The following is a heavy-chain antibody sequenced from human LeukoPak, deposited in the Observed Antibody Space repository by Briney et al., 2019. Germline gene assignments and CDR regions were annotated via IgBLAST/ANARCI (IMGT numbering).Heavy chain of an antibody. V-gene: IGHV4-31*03. CDR3: ARGPILESLSYFDY. J-gene: IGHJ4*02. CDR2: IYYSGST. CDR1: GGSISSGGCY. D-gene: IGHD3-3*01. Sequence: SETLSLTCTVSGGSISSGGCYWSWIRQHPGKGLEWIGYIYYSGSTYYNPSLKSRVTISVDTSKNQFSLKLSSVTAADTAVYYCARGPILESLSYFDYWGQGTLVTVSS.